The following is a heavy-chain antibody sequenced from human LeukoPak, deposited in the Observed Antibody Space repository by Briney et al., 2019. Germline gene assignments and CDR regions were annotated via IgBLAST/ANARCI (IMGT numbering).Heavy chain of an antibody. J-gene: IGHJ6*03. CDR2: INPSGSP. Sequence: PSETLSLTCAVSGDSLSRYYWTWIRQPPGKGLEWLGEINPSGSPDYNPSLKSRATISVDTSKNQISLRLASVTAADTAMYYCASVRHDPLEYYYYIDVWGKRTTVTVSS. D-gene: IGHD2/OR15-2a*01. CDR1: GDSLSRYY. V-gene: IGHV4-34*01. CDR3: ASVRHDPLEYYYYIDV.